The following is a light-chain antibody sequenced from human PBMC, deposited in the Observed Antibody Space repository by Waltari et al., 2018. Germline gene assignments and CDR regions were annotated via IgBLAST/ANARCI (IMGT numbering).Light chain of an antibody. CDR1: QSVIRW. Sequence: IQMTQSPSTLSASVGDRVTMTCRASQSVIRWLAWYQQKPRKAPKLLIYKTSTLESGVPSRFSGSGSGTEFSLTISSLQPDDFATYYCQHYSTYSWTFGQGTKLEIK. J-gene: IGKJ1*01. CDR2: KTS. CDR3: QHYSTYSWT. V-gene: IGKV1-5*03.